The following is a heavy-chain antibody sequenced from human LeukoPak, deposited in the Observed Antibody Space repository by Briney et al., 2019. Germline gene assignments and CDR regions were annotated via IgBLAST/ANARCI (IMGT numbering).Heavy chain of an antibody. CDR1: GVSISGTNYY. D-gene: IGHD5-24*01. J-gene: IGHJ4*02. V-gene: IGHV4-39*01. Sequence: PSETLSLTCDVSGVSISGTNYYWGWIRQRPGMGLEWIGSIHYRLPTFYNPLLKSRVTISVDTSKNQISLRLRSVTAADTAVYYCARHEEEDGYNAKTPDYWGQGTLVTVSS. CDR3: ARHEEEDGYNAKTPDY. CDR2: IHYRLPT.